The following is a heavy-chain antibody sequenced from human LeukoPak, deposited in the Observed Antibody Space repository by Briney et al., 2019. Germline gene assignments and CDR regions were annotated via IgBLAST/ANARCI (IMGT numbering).Heavy chain of an antibody. CDR3: ARDPGGGATTFDY. D-gene: IGHD1-26*01. J-gene: IGHJ4*02. CDR1: GGSISSYY. CDR2: IYCSGST. V-gene: IGHV4-59*01. Sequence: SETLSLTCTVSGGSISSYYWSWIRQPPGKGLEWIGYIYCSGSTNYNPSLKSRVTISVDTSKNQFSLKLSSVTAADTAVYYCARDPGGGATTFDYGGQGTLVTVSS.